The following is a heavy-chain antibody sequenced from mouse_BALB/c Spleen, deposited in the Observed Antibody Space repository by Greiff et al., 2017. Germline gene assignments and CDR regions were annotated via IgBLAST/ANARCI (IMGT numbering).Heavy chain of an antibody. Sequence: VQLQQPGAELVKPGASVKLSCKASGYTFTSYWMHWVKQRPGQGLEWIGEIDPSDSYTNYNQKFKGKATLTVDKSSSTAYMQLSSLTSEDSAVYYCARWVTTVVGGAMDYWGQGTSVTVSS. V-gene: IGHV1-69*02. CDR3: ARWVTTVVGGAMDY. CDR2: IDPSDSYT. J-gene: IGHJ4*01. D-gene: IGHD1-1*01. CDR1: GYTFTSYW.